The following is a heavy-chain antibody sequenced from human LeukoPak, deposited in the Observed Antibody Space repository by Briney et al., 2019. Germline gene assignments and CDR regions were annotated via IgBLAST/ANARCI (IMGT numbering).Heavy chain of an antibody. Sequence: GRSLRLSCAASGFTFPNYDMSWVRQAPGKGLEWVSTISDSGHDTSYADSVKGRFTISRDNSKNTLYLQMSSLRAGDTALYYCATGEYYFDFWGQGTLVTVSS. V-gene: IGHV3-23*01. CDR1: GFTFPNYD. D-gene: IGHD3-16*01. CDR2: ISDSGHDT. CDR3: ATGEYYFDF. J-gene: IGHJ4*02.